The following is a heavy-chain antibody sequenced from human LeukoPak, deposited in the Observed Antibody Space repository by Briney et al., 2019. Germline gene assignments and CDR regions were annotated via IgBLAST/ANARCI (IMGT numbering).Heavy chain of an antibody. J-gene: IGHJ5*02. Sequence: SETLSLTCTVSGYSISSGYYWGWIRQPPGKGLEWIGYISYSGTTNYNPSLKSRVTISIDTSKNQFSLKLSSVTAADTAVYYCARGVNWIDPWGQGTLVTVSS. CDR3: ARGVNWIDP. V-gene: IGHV4-38-2*02. CDR2: ISYSGTT. D-gene: IGHD6-13*01. CDR1: GYSISSGYY.